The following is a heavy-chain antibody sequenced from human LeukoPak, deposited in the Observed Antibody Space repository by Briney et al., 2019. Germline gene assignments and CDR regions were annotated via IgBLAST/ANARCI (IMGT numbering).Heavy chain of an antibody. V-gene: IGHV1-18*01. Sequence: GASVKVSCKTSGYSFTNFGITWVRQAPGKGLEWMRWITGDSETTEYAQRFQGRISMTADTFTSTAYMELGSLTSDDTAVYYCARVVVAVFGVMVHSNYFDSWGQGTLITVSS. J-gene: IGHJ4*02. D-gene: IGHD3-3*01. CDR1: GYSFTNFG. CDR3: ARVVVAVFGVMVHSNYFDS. CDR2: ITGDSETT.